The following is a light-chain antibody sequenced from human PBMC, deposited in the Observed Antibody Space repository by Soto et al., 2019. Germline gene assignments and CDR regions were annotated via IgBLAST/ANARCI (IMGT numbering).Light chain of an antibody. CDR2: EVT. Sequence: QSVLTQPPSASGSPGQSVTISCTGTSSDVGGYNFVSWYQQHPGKAPKFMIYEVTKRPSGVPDRFSGSKSGNTASLTVSGLQAEDEADYYCSSYAGSNNLIFGGGTQLTVL. J-gene: IGLJ2*01. V-gene: IGLV2-8*01. CDR3: SSYAGSNNLI. CDR1: SSDVGGYNF.